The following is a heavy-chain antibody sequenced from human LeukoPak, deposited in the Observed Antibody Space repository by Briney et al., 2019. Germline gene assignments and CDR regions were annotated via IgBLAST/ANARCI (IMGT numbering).Heavy chain of an antibody. CDR3: ARVVVVVPAAKYYFEY. V-gene: IGHV4-4*02. Sequence: KPSETLSLTCAVSGASITSSNWWSWVRQTPVKGLEWIGEIYHDGSTNYNPSLKSRVTISLDKSKNQFSLKLTSVTAADTGVYYCARVVVVVPAAKYYFEYWGQGTLVTVSS. D-gene: IGHD2-2*01. CDR2: IYHDGST. CDR1: GASITSSNW. J-gene: IGHJ4*02.